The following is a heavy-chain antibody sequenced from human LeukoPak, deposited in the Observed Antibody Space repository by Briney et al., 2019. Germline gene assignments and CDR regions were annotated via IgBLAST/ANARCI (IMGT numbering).Heavy chain of an antibody. CDR3: ARFRSGGFSR. V-gene: IGHV5-51*01. CDR2: IYPGDSDI. D-gene: IGHD3-16*02. CDR1: GYDFTKYW. J-gene: IGHJ4*02. Sequence: GESLKISCKASGYDFTKYWIGWVRQMPGKGLESMGLIYPGDSDIRYSPSFQGQVNVSVDKSISTAYLQWSSLKASDTAMYFCARFRSGGFSRWGQGTLVTVSS.